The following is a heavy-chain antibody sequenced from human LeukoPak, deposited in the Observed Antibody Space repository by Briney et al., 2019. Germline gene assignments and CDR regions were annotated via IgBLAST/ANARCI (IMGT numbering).Heavy chain of an antibody. V-gene: IGHV4-34*01. CDR1: GGSFSGYY. D-gene: IGHD2-15*01. CDR2: INHSGST. J-gene: IGHJ4*02. CDR3: ARPVGDY. Sequence: SETLSLTCAVYGGSFSGYYWSWIRQPPGKGLEWIGEINHSGSTNYNPSLKSRVTISVDTSKNQFSLKLSSVTAADTAVYYCARPVGDYWGQGTLVTVSS.